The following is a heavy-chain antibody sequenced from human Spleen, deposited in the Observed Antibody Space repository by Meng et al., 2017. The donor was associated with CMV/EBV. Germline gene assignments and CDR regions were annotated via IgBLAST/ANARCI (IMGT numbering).Heavy chain of an antibody. CDR3: ARGGSTSWEKVDF. V-gene: IGHV3-30*04. CDR2: LSSDGRNK. CDR1: GFTFSNYA. Sequence: GESLKISCAASGFTFSNYAMHWVRQAPGKGLEWVAVLSSDGRNKFYADSVKGRFRFSISRDNSQNTLFLEVNSQGTEDTAVYYCARGGSTSWEKVDFWGQGALVTVSS. D-gene: IGHD2-2*01. J-gene: IGHJ4*02.